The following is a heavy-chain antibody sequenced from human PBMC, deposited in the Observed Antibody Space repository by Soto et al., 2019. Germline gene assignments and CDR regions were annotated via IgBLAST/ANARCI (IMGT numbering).Heavy chain of an antibody. D-gene: IGHD3-3*01. CDR1: GGSISSSSYY. V-gene: IGHV4-39*01. Sequence: QLQLQESGPGLVKPSETLSLTCTVSGGSISSSSYYWGWIRQPPGKGLEWIGSIYYSGSTYYNPSLKSRVTISVDTSKNQFSLKLSSVTAADTAVYYCARHVLRFLEWLDAFDIWGQGTMVTVSS. CDR3: ARHVLRFLEWLDAFDI. CDR2: IYYSGST. J-gene: IGHJ3*02.